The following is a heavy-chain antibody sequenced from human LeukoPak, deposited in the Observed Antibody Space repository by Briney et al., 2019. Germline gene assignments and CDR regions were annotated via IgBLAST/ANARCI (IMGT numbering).Heavy chain of an antibody. CDR3: ARDLKLDGSSGYYAFDI. V-gene: IGHV4-59*01. Sequence: SETLSLTCTVSGGSITSYYWSWIRQPPGKGLEWIGYDYYSGSSNYNPSLKSRVTISVDTSKNQFSLKMSSVTAADTAVYYCARDLKLDGSSGYYAFDIWGQGTMVTVSS. J-gene: IGHJ3*02. CDR2: DYYSGSS. D-gene: IGHD3-22*01. CDR1: GGSITSYY.